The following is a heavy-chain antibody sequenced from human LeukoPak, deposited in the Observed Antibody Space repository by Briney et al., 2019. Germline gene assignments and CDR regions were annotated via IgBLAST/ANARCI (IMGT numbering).Heavy chain of an antibody. CDR2: MNPNSGNT. J-gene: IGHJ4*02. V-gene: IGHV1-8*03. CDR3: AIRYCSSTSCPFDF. D-gene: IGHD2-2*01. CDR1: GYTFTSYD. Sequence: ASVKVSCKASGYTFTSYDINWVRQATGQGLEWMGWMNPNSGNTDYAQKFQGRVTITRNTSISTAYMELSSLRSEDTAVYFCAIRYCSSTSCPFDFWGQGTLVTVSS.